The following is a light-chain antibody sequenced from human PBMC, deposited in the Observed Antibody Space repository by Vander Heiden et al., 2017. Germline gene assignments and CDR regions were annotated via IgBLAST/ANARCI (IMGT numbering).Light chain of an antibody. Sequence: QSVLTQPPSVSAAPGQKVTISCSGSSSNIGNNYVSWYQQLPETAPKLLIYDSNKRPSGIPDRFSGSKSGTSTTLDITGLQTGDEADYYCGTWDSSLSAVVFGGGTKLTVL. CDR3: GTWDSSLSAVV. V-gene: IGLV1-51*01. J-gene: IGLJ2*01. CDR2: DSN. CDR1: SSNIGNNY.